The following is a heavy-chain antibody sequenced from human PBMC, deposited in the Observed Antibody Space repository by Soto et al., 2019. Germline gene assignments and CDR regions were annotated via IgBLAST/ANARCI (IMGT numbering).Heavy chain of an antibody. CDR3: ALRYCSRTTYPPLNSYFYMDV. J-gene: IGHJ6*03. D-gene: IGHD2-2*01. Sequence: GGSLRLSCAASGFTFSNYAMTWVRQAPGKGLEWVSGISGSGGSTFYAGFVKGRFPISRDNSKNTLYLQMNSLRAEDTAIYYCALRYCSRTTYPPLNSYFYMDVWGKGTTVTVS. CDR2: ISGSGGST. V-gene: IGHV3-23*01. CDR1: GFTFSNYA.